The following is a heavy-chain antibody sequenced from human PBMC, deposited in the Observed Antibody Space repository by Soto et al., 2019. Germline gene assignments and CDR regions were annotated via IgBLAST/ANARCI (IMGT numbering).Heavy chain of an antibody. V-gene: IGHV5-10-1*01. Sequence: GESLKISCNVSGYSFTSYWISGVRQMPGKGLEWMGRIDPSDSYTNYSPSFQGHVTISADKSISTAYLQWSSLKASDTAMYYCARLSYCSSTSCYEYGSGSYYRRNLWGQGTLVTVSS. CDR2: IDPSDSYT. J-gene: IGHJ4*02. CDR3: ARLSYCSSTSCYEYGSGSYYRRNL. CDR1: GYSFTSYW. D-gene: IGHD2-2*01.